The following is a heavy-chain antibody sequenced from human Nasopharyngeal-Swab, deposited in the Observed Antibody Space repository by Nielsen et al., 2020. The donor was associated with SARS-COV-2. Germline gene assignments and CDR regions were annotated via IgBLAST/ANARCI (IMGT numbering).Heavy chain of an antibody. CDR1: GYSFTSYW. V-gene: IGHV5-51*07. CDR3: ARPLKQWLGGDAFDI. D-gene: IGHD6-19*01. Sequence: KVSCKGSGYSFTSYWIGWVHQMPGKGLEWMGIIYPGDSDTRYSPSFQGQVTISADKSISTAYLQWSSLKASDTAMYYCARPLKQWLGGDAFDIWGQGTMVTVSS. CDR2: IYPGDSDT. J-gene: IGHJ3*02.